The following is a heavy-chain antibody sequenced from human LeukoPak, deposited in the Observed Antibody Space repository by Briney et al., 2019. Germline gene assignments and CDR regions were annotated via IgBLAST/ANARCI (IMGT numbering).Heavy chain of an antibody. CDR3: TTDPTHSSSWLRFDY. CDR2: IYRSSNGETT. V-gene: IGHV3-15*01. CDR1: GITFSNAW. J-gene: IGHJ4*02. Sequence: GGSLRLSCAASGITFSNAWMTWVRQAPGKGLEWVGRIYRSSNGETTDYAAPVKGRFTISRDDSKNTLYLQMNNLKTEDTAVYYCTTDPTHSSSWLRFDYWGQGTLVTVSS. D-gene: IGHD6-13*01.